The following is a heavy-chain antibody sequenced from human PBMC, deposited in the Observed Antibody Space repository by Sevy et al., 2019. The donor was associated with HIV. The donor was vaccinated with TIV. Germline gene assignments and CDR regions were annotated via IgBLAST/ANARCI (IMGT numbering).Heavy chain of an antibody. J-gene: IGHJ4*02. D-gene: IGHD3-10*01. V-gene: IGHV3-7*01. Sequence: GGSLRLSCAASGFTFSSYWMSWVRQAPGKGLEWVANIKQDGSEKYYVDSVKGRFTISRDNAKNSLYLQMNSLGAEDTAVYYCARDRVYYYGSGSYTYYFDYWGQGTLVTVSS. CDR2: IKQDGSEK. CDR1: GFTFSSYW. CDR3: ARDRVYYYGSGSYTYYFDY.